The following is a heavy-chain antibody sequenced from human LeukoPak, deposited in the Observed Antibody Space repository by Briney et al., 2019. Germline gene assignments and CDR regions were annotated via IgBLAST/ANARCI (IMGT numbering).Heavy chain of an antibody. CDR1: GGSISSSSYY. Sequence: PSETLSLTCTVSGGSISSSSYYWGWIRQPPGKGLEWIGSIYYSGSTYYNPSLKSRVTISVDTSKNQFSLKLSSVTAADTAVYYCARIVLEYSDPWDSLEGIAVARGRFDYWGQGTLVTVSS. CDR2: IYYSGST. V-gene: IGHV4-39*01. CDR3: ARIVLEYSDPWDSLEGIAVARGRFDY. J-gene: IGHJ4*02. D-gene: IGHD6-19*01.